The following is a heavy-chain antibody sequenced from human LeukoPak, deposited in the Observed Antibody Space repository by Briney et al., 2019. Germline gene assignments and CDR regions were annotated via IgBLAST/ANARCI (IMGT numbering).Heavy chain of an antibody. CDR2: INPNTGDT. D-gene: IGHD3-22*01. CDR3: AREGGYYDTTGYYAY. J-gene: IGHJ4*02. V-gene: IGHV1-2*02. CDR1: GYTFSGYY. Sequence: ASVKVSCKTSGYTFSGYYTHWVRQAPGQGLEWMGWINPNTGDTTYAQNFQGRVTMARDTSINTAYMELTRLRSDDTAVYYCAREGGYYDTTGYYAYWGQGSLVTVSS.